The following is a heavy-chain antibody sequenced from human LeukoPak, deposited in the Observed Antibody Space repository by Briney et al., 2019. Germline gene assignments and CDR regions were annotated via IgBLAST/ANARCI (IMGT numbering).Heavy chain of an antibody. D-gene: IGHD3-22*01. CDR3: ASSNEFYYDTSTYVDY. Sequence: GGSLRLSCTASGFPFSRYAVHWVRQAPGKGLEWVALRSHDGGIEDYADSVKGRFTISRDNSRNTLYLQMNSLKPEDTAVYYCASSNEFYYDTSTYVDYWGQGTLVTVSS. CDR2: RSHDGGIE. J-gene: IGHJ4*02. CDR1: GFPFSRYA. V-gene: IGHV3-30-3*01.